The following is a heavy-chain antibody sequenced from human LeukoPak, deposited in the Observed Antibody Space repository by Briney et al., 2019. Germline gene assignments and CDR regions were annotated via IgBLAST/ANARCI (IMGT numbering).Heavy chain of an antibody. CDR3: ARLEDCSSTSCYPYAFDI. D-gene: IGHD2-2*01. J-gene: IGHJ3*02. Sequence: SETLSLTCAVSGYSISSGYYWGWIRQPPGKGLEWIGSIYHSGSTYYNPSLKSRVTISVDTSKNQFSLKRSSVTAADTAVYYCARLEDCSSTSCYPYAFDIWGQGTMVTVSS. CDR2: IYHSGST. V-gene: IGHV4-38-2*01. CDR1: GYSISSGYY.